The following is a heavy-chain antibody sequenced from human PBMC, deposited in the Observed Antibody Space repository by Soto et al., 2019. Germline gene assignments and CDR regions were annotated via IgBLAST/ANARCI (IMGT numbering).Heavy chain of an antibody. V-gene: IGHV4-4*02. J-gene: IGHJ4*02. D-gene: IGHD3-16*01. CDR2: IHHGGNI. CDR3: ARADPDASVGY. CDR1: GDSIISTNW. Sequence: SETLSLTCAVSGDSIISTNWWHCVRQSPDKGLEWIGEIHHGGNINYNPSLKSRVTISADTSRNQFSLKLSSVIAADTAVYYCARADPDASVGYWGQGTLVTVSS.